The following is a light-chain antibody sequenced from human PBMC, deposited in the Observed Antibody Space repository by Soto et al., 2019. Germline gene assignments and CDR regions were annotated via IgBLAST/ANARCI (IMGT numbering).Light chain of an antibody. Sequence: DIVMTQSPDSLAVSLGERATINCKSSQNVLYRSNNKHYLAWYQQKPGQPPKLLIYWASTRESGVPDRFSGSGSETDFTLTISSLQAEDVAVYYCQQYYTTPRTFGQGTKVEIK. CDR3: QQYYTTPRT. CDR2: WAS. V-gene: IGKV4-1*01. CDR1: QNVLYRSNNKHY. J-gene: IGKJ1*01.